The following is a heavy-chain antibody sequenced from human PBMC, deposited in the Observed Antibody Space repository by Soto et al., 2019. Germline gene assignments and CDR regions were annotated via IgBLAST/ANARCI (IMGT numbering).Heavy chain of an antibody. CDR3: ASNHPGDCGMDV. CDR2: IYYSGRT. CDR1: GGSISSGTYY. Sequence: SETLSLTCTVSGGSISSGTYYWSWIRQHPGKGLEGIGYIYYSGRTYYNPSLKSRLYISIDTSETQLSLELSSVTAADTAVYFCASNHPGDCGMDVWGQGTTVTVSS. V-gene: IGHV4-31*03. J-gene: IGHJ6*02.